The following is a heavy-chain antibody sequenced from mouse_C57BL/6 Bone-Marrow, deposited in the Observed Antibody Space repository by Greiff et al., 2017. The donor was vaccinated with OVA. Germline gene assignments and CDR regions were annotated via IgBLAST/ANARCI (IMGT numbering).Heavy chain of an antibody. V-gene: IGHV1-55*01. CDR2: IYPGSGST. CDR3: ASPDEYDVPYAMDY. J-gene: IGHJ4*01. D-gene: IGHD2-4*01. Sequence: QVQLQQPGAELVKPGASVKLSCKASGYTFTSYWITWVKQRPGQGLEWIGDIYPGSGSTNYNEKFKSKATLTVDKSSSTAYMQLSSLTSEDSAVYYCASPDEYDVPYAMDYWGQGTSVTVSS. CDR1: GYTFTSYW.